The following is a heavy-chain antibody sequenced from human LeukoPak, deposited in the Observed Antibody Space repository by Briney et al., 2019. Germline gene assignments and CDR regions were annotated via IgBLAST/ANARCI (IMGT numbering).Heavy chain of an antibody. J-gene: IGHJ4*02. CDR3: ARVHPSGSLLY. CDR1: GYTFTSYY. V-gene: IGHV1-46*01. CDR2: INPSGGST. D-gene: IGHD3-10*01. Sequence: ASVKVSCKASGYTFTSYYMHWVRQAPGQGLEWMGIINPSGGSTSYTQKFQGRVTMTRDMSTSTVYMELSSLSSEDTAVYYCARVHPSGSLLYWGQGTLVTVSS.